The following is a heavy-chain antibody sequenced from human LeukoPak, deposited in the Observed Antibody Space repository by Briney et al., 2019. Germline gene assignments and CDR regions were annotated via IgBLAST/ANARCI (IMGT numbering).Heavy chain of an antibody. V-gene: IGHV3-74*01. CDR3: ATADWGSVEN. CDR2: INSDGSST. D-gene: IGHD7-27*01. Sequence: PGGSLRLSCAASGFTFSSYWMHWVRQAPGKGLVWVSHINSDGSSTNYADSVKGRFTISRDNAKNTLYLQMNSLRAEDTAVYYCATADWGSVENWGQGTLVTVSS. J-gene: IGHJ4*02. CDR1: GFTFSSYW.